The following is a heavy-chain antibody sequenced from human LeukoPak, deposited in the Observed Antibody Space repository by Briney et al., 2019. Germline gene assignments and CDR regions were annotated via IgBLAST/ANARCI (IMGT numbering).Heavy chain of an antibody. D-gene: IGHD3-10*01. J-gene: IGHJ4*02. CDR1: GFAFSSYW. CDR2: ISTSSTTI. CDR3: ARDRGYYYDY. Sequence: PGGSLRLSCAASGFTLASGFAFSSYWMTWVRQAPGKGLEWVSYISTSSTTIYYADSVKGRFTISRDNAKNSLYLQMNSLRDEDTAVYYCARDRGYYYDYWGQGTLVTVSS. V-gene: IGHV3-48*02.